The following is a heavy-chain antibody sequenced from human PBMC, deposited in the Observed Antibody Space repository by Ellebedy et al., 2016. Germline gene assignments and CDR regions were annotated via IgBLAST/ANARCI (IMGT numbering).Heavy chain of an antibody. CDR3: ARGCGGNCYSDIDY. Sequence: GESLKISXAASGFTFSSYGMHWVRQAPGKGLEWVAVIWYDGNNKNYADSVRGRFTISRDNSKRTLYLQMNSLRAEDTAVYYCARGCGGNCYSDIDYWGQGTLVTVSS. CDR2: IWYDGNNK. D-gene: IGHD2-21*01. J-gene: IGHJ4*02. CDR1: GFTFSSYG. V-gene: IGHV3-33*01.